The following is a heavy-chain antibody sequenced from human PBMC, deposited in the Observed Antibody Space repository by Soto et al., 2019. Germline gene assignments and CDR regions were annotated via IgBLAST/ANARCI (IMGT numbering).Heavy chain of an antibody. CDR2: ISAYNGNT. D-gene: IGHD4-4*01. V-gene: IGHV1-18*01. Sequence: GASVKVSCKSSGYTFTSYGISWVRQAPGQGLEWMGWISAYNGNTNYAQKLQGRVTMTTDTSTSTAYMELRSLRSDDTAVYYCARGSTTAPPTMPDEFDYWGQGTLVTVSS. CDR1: GYTFTSYG. J-gene: IGHJ4*02. CDR3: ARGSTTAPPTMPDEFDY.